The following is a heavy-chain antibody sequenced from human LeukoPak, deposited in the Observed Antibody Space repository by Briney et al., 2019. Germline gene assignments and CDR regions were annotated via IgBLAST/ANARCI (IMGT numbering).Heavy chain of an antibody. D-gene: IGHD6-19*01. CDR2: VYYSGST. Sequence: SETLSLTCTVSGGSISNYYWSWIRQPPGKGLEWIGYVYYSGSTNYNPSLKSRVTISVDTSKNQFSLRLSSVTAADTAVYYCARWGSGLSFRWFDPWGQGTLVTVSS. V-gene: IGHV4-59*01. J-gene: IGHJ5*02. CDR1: GGSISNYY. CDR3: ARWGSGLSFRWFDP.